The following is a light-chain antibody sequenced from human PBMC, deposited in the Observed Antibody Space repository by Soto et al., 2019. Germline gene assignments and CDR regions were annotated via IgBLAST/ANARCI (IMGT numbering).Light chain of an antibody. J-gene: IGLJ1*01. CDR1: SSDVGGYNY. V-gene: IGLV2-14*01. CDR2: DVS. Sequence: LTPPASVSGSPGQSITIYCPGTSSDVGGYNYVSWYQQHPGKAPKLMIYDVSNRPSGVSNRFSGSKSGNTASLTISGLQAEDEADYYCSSYTSSSPYVFGTGTKVTV. CDR3: SSYTSSSPYV.